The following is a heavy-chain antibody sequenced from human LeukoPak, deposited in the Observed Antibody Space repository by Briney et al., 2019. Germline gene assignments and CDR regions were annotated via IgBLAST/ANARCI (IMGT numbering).Heavy chain of an antibody. V-gene: IGHV3-74*01. Sequence: GGSLRLSCAASGFTFSSYWMHWVRQAPGKGLGWVARINSDGSSKIYADSVKGRFTVSRDNAKNTLYLQMNSLRAEDTAVYYCARASSGYADYWGQGTLVTVSS. D-gene: IGHD3-22*01. CDR2: INSDGSSK. J-gene: IGHJ4*02. CDR1: GFTFSSYW. CDR3: ARASSGYADY.